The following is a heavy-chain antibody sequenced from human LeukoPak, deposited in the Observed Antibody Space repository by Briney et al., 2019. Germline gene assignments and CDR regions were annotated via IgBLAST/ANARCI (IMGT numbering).Heavy chain of an antibody. CDR2: IHSSRGT. CDR1: GGSISNYY. CDR3: ARDDGEGIDY. J-gene: IGHJ4*02. D-gene: IGHD3-10*01. Sequence: PSETLSLTCTVSGGSISNYYRSWIRQPPGKGLEWIGYIHSSRGTNYNPSLKSRVTISPDTSRNQFSLKLSSVTAADTAVYYCARDDGEGIDYWGQGTLVTVSS. V-gene: IGHV4-59*12.